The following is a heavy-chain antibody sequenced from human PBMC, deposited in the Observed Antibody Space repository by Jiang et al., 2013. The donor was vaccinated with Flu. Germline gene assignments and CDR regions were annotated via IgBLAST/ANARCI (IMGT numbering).Heavy chain of an antibody. CDR3: ARVIRGLFDY. V-gene: IGHV6-1*01. J-gene: IGHJ4*02. Sequence: VKSRLTINPDTSKNQLSLQLISVTPEDTAVYYCARVIRGLFDYWGQGTLVTVSS. D-gene: IGHD3-10*01.